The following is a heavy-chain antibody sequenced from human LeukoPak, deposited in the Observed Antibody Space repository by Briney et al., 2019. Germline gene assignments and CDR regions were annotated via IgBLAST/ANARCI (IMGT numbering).Heavy chain of an antibody. J-gene: IGHJ5*02. CDR3: ARDPPYARGLLDP. V-gene: IGHV4-39*07. Sequence: SETLSLTCTVSGGSISSSSYYWGWVRQPGGRGRGWNVSMYYSGSTYNNPSGKSRFTIAVKTTKNQLSLKLSSVTAADTAVYYCARDPPYARGLLDPWGQGTLVTVSS. D-gene: IGHD3-16*01. CDR1: GGSISSSSYY. CDR2: MYYSGST.